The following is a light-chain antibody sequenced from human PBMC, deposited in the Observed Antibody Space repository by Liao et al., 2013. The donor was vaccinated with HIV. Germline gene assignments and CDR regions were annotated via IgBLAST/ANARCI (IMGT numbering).Light chain of an antibody. CDR1: ALPKQY. J-gene: IGLJ3*02. CDR3: QVWDPMSDHRV. CDR2: RDN. Sequence: SYELTQPPSVSVSPGQTARITCSGDALPKQYAYWYQQKPGQAPVLVIYRDNERPSGIPERFSGSSSGTTVTLTISGVQAEDEADYFCQVWDPMSDHRVFGGGTKLTVL. V-gene: IGLV3-25*03.